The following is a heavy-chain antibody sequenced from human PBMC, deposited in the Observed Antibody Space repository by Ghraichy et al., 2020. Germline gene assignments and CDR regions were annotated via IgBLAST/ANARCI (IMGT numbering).Heavy chain of an antibody. V-gene: IGHV5-51*01. Sequence: GESLNISCKGSGYSFTSYWIGWVRQMPGKGLEWMGIIYPGDSDTRYSPSFQGQVTISADKSISTAYLQWSSLKASDTAMYYCARRPGGSSFNDAFDIWGQGTMVTVSS. J-gene: IGHJ3*02. CDR2: IYPGDSDT. CDR1: GYSFTSYW. CDR3: ARRPGGSSFNDAFDI. D-gene: IGHD2-2*01.